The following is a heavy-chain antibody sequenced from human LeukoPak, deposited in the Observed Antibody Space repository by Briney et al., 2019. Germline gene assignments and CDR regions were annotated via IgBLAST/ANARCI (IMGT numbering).Heavy chain of an antibody. CDR1: GFSVNSNY. V-gene: IGHV3-53*05. CDR3: AREVWGPEY. Sequence: TGGSLRLSCAASGFSVNSNYMSWIRQAPGKGLEWIAVMYSGGHTYYADSVKGRFTISRDNSKNTLYLQMNSLRAEDTAVYYCAREVWGPEYWGQETLVTVSS. D-gene: IGHD1-14*01. CDR2: MYSGGHT. J-gene: IGHJ4*02.